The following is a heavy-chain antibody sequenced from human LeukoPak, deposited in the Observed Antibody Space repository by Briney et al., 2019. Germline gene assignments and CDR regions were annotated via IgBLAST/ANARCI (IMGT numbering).Heavy chain of an antibody. CDR1: GYTFTGYY. D-gene: IGHD1-26*01. V-gene: IGHV1-2*02. CDR2: INPNSGGS. CDR3: ARERSSGSYFSY. Sequence: ASVKVSCKASGYTFTGYYMHWVRQAPGQGLEWMGWINPNSGGSNYAQKFQGRVTMTRDASISTAYMELSRLRSDDTAVYYCARERSSGSYFSYWGQGTLVTVSP. J-gene: IGHJ4*02.